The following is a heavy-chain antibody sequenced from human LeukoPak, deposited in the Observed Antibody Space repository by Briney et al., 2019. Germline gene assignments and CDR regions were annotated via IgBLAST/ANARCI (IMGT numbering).Heavy chain of an antibody. D-gene: IGHD6-19*01. V-gene: IGHV4-59*01. CDR1: GGSISSYY. CDR2: IYYSGST. J-gene: IGHJ6*02. CDR3: ARDRGAVAGLNYYYGMDV. Sequence: SETLSLTCTVSGGSISSYYWSWIWQPPGKGLEWIGYIYYSGSTNYNPSLKSRVTISVDTSKNQFSLKLSSVTAADTAVYYCARDRGAVAGLNYYYGMDVWGQGTTVTVSS.